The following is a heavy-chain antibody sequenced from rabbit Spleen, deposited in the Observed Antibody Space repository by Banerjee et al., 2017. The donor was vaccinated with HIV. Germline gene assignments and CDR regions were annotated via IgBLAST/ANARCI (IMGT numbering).Heavy chain of an antibody. V-gene: IGHV1S47*01. J-gene: IGHJ4*01. Sequence: QEQLVESGGGLVRPGGSLTLSCKGSGFDFSTYGVSWVRQAPGKGLEWIGYIDPVFDRTYYASWVNGRFTISSHNAQNTLYLQMDRLIDADTATYFCVRDSSGSDWENLWGQGTLVTVS. D-gene: IGHD4-2*01. CDR1: GFDFSTYG. CDR3: VRDSSGSDWENL. CDR2: IDPVFDRT.